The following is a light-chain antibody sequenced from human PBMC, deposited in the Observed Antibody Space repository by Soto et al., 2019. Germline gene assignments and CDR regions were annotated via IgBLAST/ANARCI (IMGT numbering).Light chain of an antibody. CDR1: QSVSSSY. J-gene: IGKJ1*01. CDR3: QQYGSSPRT. CDR2: GAS. Sequence: IVLTQSPGTLSLSPDERATLSSSPSQSVSSSYLAWYKQKPGQAPRLIIYGASSRATGIPDRFSGSGSGTDFTLTISRLEPEDFAVYYCQQYGSSPRTFGQGTKVDIK. V-gene: IGKV3-20*01.